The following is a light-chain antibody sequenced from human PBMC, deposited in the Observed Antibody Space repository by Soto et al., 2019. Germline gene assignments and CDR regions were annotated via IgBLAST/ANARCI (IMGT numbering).Light chain of an antibody. CDR2: DAS. V-gene: IGKV3-11*01. CDR1: QSVSSY. CDR3: QQRSNWPPT. J-gene: IGKJ3*01. Sequence: EILLTQSPATLSVSPGERATLSFRASQSVSSYLAWYQQKPGQAPRLLIYDASNRATGIPARFSGSGSGTDFNLTISSLETEDFAVYYCQQRSNWPPTFGPGTKVDIK.